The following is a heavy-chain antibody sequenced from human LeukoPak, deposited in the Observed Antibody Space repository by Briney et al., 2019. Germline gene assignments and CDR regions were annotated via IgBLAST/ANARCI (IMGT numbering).Heavy chain of an antibody. CDR3: ARGQRGGIFGVATLYFDY. J-gene: IGHJ4*02. V-gene: IGHV4-39*07. D-gene: IGHD3-3*01. CDR1: GGSISSSSYY. CDR2: IYYSGST. Sequence: SETLSLTCTVSGGSISSSSYYWGWIRQPPGKGLEWIGSIYYSGSTYYNPSLKSRVTISVDTSKNQFSLKLSSATAADTAVYYCARGQRGGIFGVATLYFDYWGQGTLVTVSS.